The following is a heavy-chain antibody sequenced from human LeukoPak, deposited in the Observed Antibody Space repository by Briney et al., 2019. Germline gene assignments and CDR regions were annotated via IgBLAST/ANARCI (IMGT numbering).Heavy chain of an antibody. CDR3: ARQISGWFMIDY. CDR1: GGSISSSSYC. CDR2: IYYTGNT. Sequence: PSETVSLTCTVSGGSISSSSYCWGWIRQPPGKGLEWIGSIYYTGNTYYNPSLKSRVTISVDTSKNQFSLKLSSVTAADTAVYYCARQISGWFMIDYWGQGTLVTVSS. V-gene: IGHV4-39*01. D-gene: IGHD6-19*01. J-gene: IGHJ4*02.